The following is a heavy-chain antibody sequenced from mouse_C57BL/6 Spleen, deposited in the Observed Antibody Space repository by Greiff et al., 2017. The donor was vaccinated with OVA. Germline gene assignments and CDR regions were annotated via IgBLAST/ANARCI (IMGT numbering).Heavy chain of an antibody. J-gene: IGHJ4*01. Sequence: VQLQQPGAELVRPGTSVKLSCKASGYTFTSYWMHWVKQRPGQGLEWIGVIDPSDSYTNYNQKFKGKATLTVDTSSSTAYMQLSSLTSEDSAVYYCARGYGSSYAMDYWGQGTSVTVSS. D-gene: IGHD1-1*01. CDR3: ARGYGSSYAMDY. CDR1: GYTFTSYW. CDR2: IDPSDSYT. V-gene: IGHV1-59*01.